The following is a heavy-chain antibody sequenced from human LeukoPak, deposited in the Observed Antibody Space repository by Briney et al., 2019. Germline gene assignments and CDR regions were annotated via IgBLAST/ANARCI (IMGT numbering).Heavy chain of an antibody. Sequence: GGSLRLSCAASGFTFSSYAMSWVRQAPGKGLEWVSSISSSSSYIYYADSVKGRFTISRDNAKNSLYLQMNSLRAEDTAVYYCARNRWGSREDNYFDYWGQGTLVTVSS. V-gene: IGHV3-21*01. CDR3: ARNRWGSREDNYFDY. CDR1: GFTFSSYA. CDR2: ISSSSSYI. D-gene: IGHD7-27*01. J-gene: IGHJ4*02.